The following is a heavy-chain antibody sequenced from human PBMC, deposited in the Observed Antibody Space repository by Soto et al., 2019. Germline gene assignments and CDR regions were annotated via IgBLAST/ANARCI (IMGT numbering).Heavy chain of an antibody. Sequence: SQTLSLTCAISGDSVSSNGAAWNWIRQSPSRGLEWLGRTYYRSRWYSDYAPSVKSRITVNPDTSQNQFSLQLNSVTPEDTAIYYRARDPTGFHSPFAFGGQGTLVTVSS. CDR3: ARDPTGFHSPFAF. V-gene: IGHV6-1*01. CDR2: TYYRSRWYS. J-gene: IGHJ4*02. D-gene: IGHD4-4*01. CDR1: GDSVSSNGAA.